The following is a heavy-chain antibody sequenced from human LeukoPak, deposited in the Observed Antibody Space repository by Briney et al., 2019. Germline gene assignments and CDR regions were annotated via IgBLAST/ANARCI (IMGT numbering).Heavy chain of an antibody. Sequence: SVKVSCKASGYTFTSYGISWVRQAPGQGLEWMGGIIPIFGTANYAQKFQGRVTITADESTSTAYMELSSLRSEDTAVYYCARASYYYGSGSYFDYWGQGTLVTVSS. CDR2: IIPIFGTA. D-gene: IGHD3-10*01. J-gene: IGHJ4*02. CDR1: GYTFTSYG. V-gene: IGHV1-69*13. CDR3: ARASYYYGSGSYFDY.